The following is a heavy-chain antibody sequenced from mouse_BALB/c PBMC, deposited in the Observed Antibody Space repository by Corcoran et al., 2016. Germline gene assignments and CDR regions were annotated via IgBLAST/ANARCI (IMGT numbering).Heavy chain of an antibody. Sequence: QIQLVQSGPELKKPGETVKISCKASGYTFTNYGMNWVKQAPGKGLKWMGWINTYTGEPTYADDFKGRFAFSLETSASTAYLQINNLKNEDTATYFWTTFYGYDSNWNFDVWGAGTTVTVSS. V-gene: IGHV9-3-1*01. CDR1: GYTFTNYG. CDR3: TTFYGYDSNWNFDV. J-gene: IGHJ1*01. CDR2: INTYTGEP. D-gene: IGHD2-9*01.